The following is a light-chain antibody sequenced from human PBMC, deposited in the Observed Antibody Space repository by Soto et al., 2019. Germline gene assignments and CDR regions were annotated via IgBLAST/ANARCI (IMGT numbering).Light chain of an antibody. CDR1: SSDVGSYNY. Sequence: QSVLTQPASVSGSPGQSITISCTGTSSDVGSYNYVSWYQQHPGKAPKLMIYDVSNRPSGVSNRFSGSKSGNTASLTISGLQAEDEADYYCSSYTSSTDNYVFGTGTKVTVL. V-gene: IGLV2-14*01. J-gene: IGLJ1*01. CDR2: DVS. CDR3: SSYTSSTDNYV.